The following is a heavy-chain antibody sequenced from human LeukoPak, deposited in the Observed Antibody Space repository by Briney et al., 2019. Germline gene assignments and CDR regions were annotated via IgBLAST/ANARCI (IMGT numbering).Heavy chain of an antibody. CDR1: GGSISSSSYY. Sequence: SETLSLACTVSGGSISSSSYYWGWIRQPPGKGLEWIGSIYYSGSTYYNPSLKSRVTISVDTSKNQFSQKLSSVTAADTAVYYCAEITVASSHYYDSSGYYYGGVFDYWGQGTLVTVSS. CDR3: AEITVASSHYYDSSGYYYGGVFDY. J-gene: IGHJ4*02. CDR2: IYYSGST. V-gene: IGHV4-39*01. D-gene: IGHD3-22*01.